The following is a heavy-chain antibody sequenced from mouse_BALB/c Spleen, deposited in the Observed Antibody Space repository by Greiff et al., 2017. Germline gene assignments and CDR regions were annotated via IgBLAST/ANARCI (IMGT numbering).Heavy chain of an antibody. Sequence: QVQLKESGPGLVAPSQSLSITCTVSGFSLTSYGVHWVRQPPGKGLEWLGVIWAGGSTNYNSALMSRLSISKDNSKSQVFLKMNSLQTDDTAMYYCATFYDGYYVFAYWGQGTLVTVSA. V-gene: IGHV2-9*02. D-gene: IGHD2-3*01. CDR3: ATFYDGYYVFAY. CDR1: GFSLTSYG. CDR2: IWAGGST. J-gene: IGHJ3*01.